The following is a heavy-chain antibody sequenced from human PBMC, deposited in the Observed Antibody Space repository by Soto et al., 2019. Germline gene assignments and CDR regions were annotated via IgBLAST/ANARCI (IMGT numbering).Heavy chain of an antibody. Sequence: LRLSCIVSGFTFSDHFMAWVRQAPGKGLEWVSDISTTRNYTKYADSVKGRFSMSRDNARNSVYLQMNRLRADDTAVYYCARVSRDYHLYYFDYWGQGALVTVSS. J-gene: IGHJ4*02. D-gene: IGHD2-21*01. CDR3: ARVSRDYHLYYFDY. CDR2: ISTTRNYT. V-gene: IGHV3-11*06. CDR1: GFTFSDHF.